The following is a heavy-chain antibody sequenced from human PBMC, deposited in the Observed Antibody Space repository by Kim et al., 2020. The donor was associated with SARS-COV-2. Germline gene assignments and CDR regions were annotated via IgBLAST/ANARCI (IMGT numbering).Heavy chain of an antibody. Sequence: SETLSLTCTVSGGSISSYYWSWIRQPPGKGLEWIGYIYYSGSTNYNPSLKSRVTISVDTSKNQFSLKLSSVTAADTAVYYCARDPAGSPPSYYYYGMDVWGQGTTVTVSS. D-gene: IGHD1-26*01. J-gene: IGHJ6*02. CDR1: GGSISSYY. V-gene: IGHV4-59*01. CDR2: IYYSGST. CDR3: ARDPAGSPPSYYYYGMDV.